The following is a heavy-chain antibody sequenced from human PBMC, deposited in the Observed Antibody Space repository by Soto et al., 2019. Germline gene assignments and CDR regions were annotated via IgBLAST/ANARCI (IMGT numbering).Heavy chain of an antibody. CDR2: ISYDGSNK. J-gene: IGHJ3*02. V-gene: IGHV3-30*03. CDR1: GFTFSSYG. Sequence: PGGSLRLSCAASGFTFSSYGMHWVRQAPGKGLEWVAVISYDGSNKYYADSVKGRFTISRGNSKNTLYLQMNSLTAADTAVYYCAILCPELKVLRSCAWLSRRIVSFVMGAQGTMVDVSS. CDR3: AILCPELKVLRSCAWLSRRIVSFVM. D-gene: IGHD3-9*01.